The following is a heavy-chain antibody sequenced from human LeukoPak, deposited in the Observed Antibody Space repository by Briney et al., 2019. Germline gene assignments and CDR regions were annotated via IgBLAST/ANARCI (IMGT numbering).Heavy chain of an antibody. J-gene: IGHJ4*02. CDR3: ARARGDHYSFDY. CDR2: IDPSDSYT. V-gene: IGHV5-10-1*01. D-gene: IGHD3-10*01. Sequence: KLGESLKISCKGYGYSFTSYWIIWVRPMPGKGLEWMGRIDPSDSYTNYSPSLQGHVTISADKSISAAYLQWSNLKASDTAMYYCARARGDHYSFDYWGQGTLVTVSS. CDR1: GYSFTSYW.